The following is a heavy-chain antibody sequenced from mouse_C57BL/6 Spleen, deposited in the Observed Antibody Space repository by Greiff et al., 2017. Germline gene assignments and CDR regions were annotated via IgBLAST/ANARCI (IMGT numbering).Heavy chain of an antibody. CDR2: FNPSSGYT. Sequence: HVQLQQSGAELARPGASVKMSCKASGYTLTSYTMHWVKQRPGQGLEWIGYFNPSSGYTKYNQKFKDKATLTADKSSSTVYMQLSSLASEDSAVYYCARWGYYGSSYGYAMDYWGQGTSVTVSS. CDR3: ARWGYYGSSYGYAMDY. D-gene: IGHD1-1*01. V-gene: IGHV1-4*01. J-gene: IGHJ4*01. CDR1: GYTLTSYT.